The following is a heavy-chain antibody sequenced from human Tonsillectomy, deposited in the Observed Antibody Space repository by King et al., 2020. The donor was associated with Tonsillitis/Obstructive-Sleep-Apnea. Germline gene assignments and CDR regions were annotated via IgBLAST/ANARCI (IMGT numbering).Heavy chain of an antibody. Sequence: VQLVDSGGGVVQPGRSLRLSCASSGFTFSRYGMHWVRQAPGKGLEWVAVIWYDGSNKYYADSVKGRFTISRDNSKNTLYLQMNSLRAEDTAVYYCARDLGYDFWSGYYTGAFDIWGQGTMVTVSS. CDR2: IWYDGSNK. J-gene: IGHJ3*02. CDR3: ARDLGYDFWSGYYTGAFDI. V-gene: IGHV3-33*01. CDR1: GFTFSRYG. D-gene: IGHD3-3*01.